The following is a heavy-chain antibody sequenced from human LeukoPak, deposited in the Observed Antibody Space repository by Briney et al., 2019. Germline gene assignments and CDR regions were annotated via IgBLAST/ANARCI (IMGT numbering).Heavy chain of an antibody. Sequence: GGSLRLSCAASGFTFSRYWMSWVRQAPGKGLEWVANIKQDGSEKYYVDSVKGRFTISRDNAKNSLYLQISSLRAEDTAVYYCARGLSGNTFYFDYWGQGTLVTVSS. CDR3: ARGLSGNTFYFDY. CDR1: GFTFSRYW. D-gene: IGHD1-26*01. CDR2: IKQDGSEK. V-gene: IGHV3-7*01. J-gene: IGHJ4*02.